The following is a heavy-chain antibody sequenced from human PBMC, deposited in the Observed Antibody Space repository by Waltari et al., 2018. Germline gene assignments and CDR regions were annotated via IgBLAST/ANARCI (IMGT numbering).Heavy chain of an antibody. D-gene: IGHD1-26*01. CDR3: ARAPSGTIEYFQH. CDR2: INHSGST. V-gene: IGHV4-34*01. J-gene: IGHJ1*01. Sequence: QPPGKGLEWVGEINHSGSTKYNPSLKSRVTISVDRSKNQISLELSSVTAADTAVYYCARAPSGTIEYFQHWGQGTLVIVSS.